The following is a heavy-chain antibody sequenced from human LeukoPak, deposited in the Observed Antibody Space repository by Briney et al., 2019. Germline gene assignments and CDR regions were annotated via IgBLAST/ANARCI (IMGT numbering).Heavy chain of an antibody. J-gene: IGHJ4*02. CDR2: IHYSGAT. CDR3: ATLRGASTAVFDS. D-gene: IGHD2-21*02. CDR1: GGSISTFY. Sequence: SETLSLTCTVSGGSISTFYWSWLRQPPGKGLEWIGYIHYSGATNYSPSLKSRVTISVDTSKNQFSLKLSSVTAADTALYYCATLRGASTAVFDSWGQGALVTVSS. V-gene: IGHV4-59*08.